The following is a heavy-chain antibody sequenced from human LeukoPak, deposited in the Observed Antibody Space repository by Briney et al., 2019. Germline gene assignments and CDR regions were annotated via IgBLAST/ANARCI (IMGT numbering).Heavy chain of an antibody. CDR3: ARGSADDAFDI. CDR2: IIPILGIA. Sequence: SVKVPCKASGGTFSSYAISWVRQAPGQGLEWMGRIIPILGIANYAQKFQGRVTITADKSTSTAYMELSSLRSEDTAVYYCARGSADDAFDIWGQGTMVTVSS. CDR1: GGTFSSYA. V-gene: IGHV1-69*04. J-gene: IGHJ3*02.